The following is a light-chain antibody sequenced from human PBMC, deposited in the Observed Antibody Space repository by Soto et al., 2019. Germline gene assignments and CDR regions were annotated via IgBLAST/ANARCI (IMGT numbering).Light chain of an antibody. CDR3: QQSGTSPRT. CDR1: QSVSNNY. J-gene: IGKJ1*01. V-gene: IGKV3-20*01. Sequence: EIVLTQSPGTLSLSPGERATLSCRASQSVSNNYLAWYQQKPGQAPRLLIYGASRRATGIPDRFSGSGSGTDFTLTISRLEPEDCAVYYCQQSGTSPRTFGQGTKVEIK. CDR2: GAS.